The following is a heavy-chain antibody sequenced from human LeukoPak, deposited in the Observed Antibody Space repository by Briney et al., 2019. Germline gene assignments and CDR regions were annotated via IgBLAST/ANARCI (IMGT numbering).Heavy chain of an antibody. Sequence: SETLSLTCAVYGGSFSGYYWSWIRQPPGKGREWLGEINDSGSTNYNPSLKSRLTISVDTSKNQFTLKLSSVTAADTAVYYCARGPSITIFGVVINYWGQGTLVTVSS. V-gene: IGHV4-34*01. D-gene: IGHD3-3*01. CDR1: GGSFSGYY. CDR2: INDSGST. CDR3: ARGPSITIFGVVINY. J-gene: IGHJ4*02.